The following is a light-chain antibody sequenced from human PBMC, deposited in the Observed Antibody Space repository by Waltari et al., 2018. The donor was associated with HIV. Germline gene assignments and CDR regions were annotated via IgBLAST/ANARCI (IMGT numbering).Light chain of an antibody. CDR1: QSVGNF. Sequence: EIVLTQSPDTLSLSPGERATLSCRASQSVGNFLAWYQQKPGQAPRLLVYYASNRATGIPARFSGSWSGTYFTLTISRLEAEDFAVYYCQQRSSWPPSITFGQGTRLEIK. CDR2: YAS. V-gene: IGKV3-11*01. CDR3: QQRSSWPPSIT. J-gene: IGKJ5*01.